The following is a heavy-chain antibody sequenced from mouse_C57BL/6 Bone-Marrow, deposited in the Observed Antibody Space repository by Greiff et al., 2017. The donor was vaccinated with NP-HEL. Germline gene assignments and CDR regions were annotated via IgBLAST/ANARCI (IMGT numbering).Heavy chain of an antibody. CDR3: ATTVVAFDY. D-gene: IGHD1-1*01. J-gene: IGHJ2*01. CDR1: GYTFTSYW. V-gene: IGHV1-69*01. CDR2: IDPSDSYT. Sequence: VKLQQPGAELVMPGASVKLSCKASGYTFTSYWMHWVKQRPGQGLEWIGEIDPSDSYTNYNQKFKGKSTLTVDKSSSTAYMQLSSLTSEDSAVYYCATTVVAFDYWGQGTTLTVSS.